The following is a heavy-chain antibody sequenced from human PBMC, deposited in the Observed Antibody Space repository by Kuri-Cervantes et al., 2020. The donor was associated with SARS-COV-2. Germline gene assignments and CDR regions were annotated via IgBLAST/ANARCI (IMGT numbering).Heavy chain of an antibody. CDR1: GFTFDVYA. CDR2: ISCDGGST. D-gene: IGHD3-22*01. CDR3: AGVPDMIVVVIKYFQH. V-gene: IGHV3-43D*04. J-gene: IGHJ1*01. Sequence: GGSLRLSCAASGFTFDVYAMHWVRQAPGKGLEWDSLISCDGGSTYYADSVKGRFTISRDNSKNTLYLQMNSLRAEDTAVYYCAGVPDMIVVVIKYFQHWGQGTLVTVSS.